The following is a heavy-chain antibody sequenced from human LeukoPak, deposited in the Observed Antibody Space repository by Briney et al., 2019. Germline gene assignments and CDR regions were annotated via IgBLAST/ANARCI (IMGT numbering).Heavy chain of an antibody. CDR3: AKAVWGDGYIHADFDY. J-gene: IGHJ4*02. D-gene: IGHD5-24*01. CDR2: ISGSGGST. V-gene: IGHV3-23*01. CDR1: GFTFSSYA. Sequence: PGGSLRLSCAASGFTFSSYAMSWVRQAPGKGLEWVSAISGSGGSTYYADSVKGRFTISRDNSKNTLYLQMNSLRAEDTAVYYCAKAVWGDGYIHADFDYWGQGTLVTVSS.